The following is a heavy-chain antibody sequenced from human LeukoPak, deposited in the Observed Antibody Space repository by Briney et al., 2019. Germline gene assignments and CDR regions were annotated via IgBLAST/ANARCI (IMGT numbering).Heavy chain of an antibody. Sequence: SETLSLTCTVSGGSISSSSYYWGWICQPPGKGLEWIGSIYYSGSTYYNPSLKSRLSISVDTSKNQFSLKLSSVSAADTAVYYCARVRGYSGYDNDYWGQGTLVTVSS. D-gene: IGHD5-12*01. CDR3: ARVRGYSGYDNDY. J-gene: IGHJ4*02. V-gene: IGHV4-39*07. CDR2: IYYSGST. CDR1: GGSISSSSYY.